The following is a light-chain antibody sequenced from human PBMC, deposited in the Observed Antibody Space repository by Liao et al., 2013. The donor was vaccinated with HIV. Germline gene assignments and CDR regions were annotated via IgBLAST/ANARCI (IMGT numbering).Light chain of an antibody. CDR3: QAWDTSTGVE. Sequence: SYELTQPPSVSVSPGQTASITCSGDKLGDKYACWHQQKPGQSPVVVIYQDTKRPSGIPERFSGSNSGNTATLTISGTQALDEADYYCQAWDTSTGVEFGGGTKLTVL. V-gene: IGLV3-1*01. CDR1: KLGDKY. J-gene: IGLJ2*01. CDR2: QDT.